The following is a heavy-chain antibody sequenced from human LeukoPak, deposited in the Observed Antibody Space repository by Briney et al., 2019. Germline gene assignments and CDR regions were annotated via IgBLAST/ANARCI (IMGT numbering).Heavy chain of an antibody. CDR1: GFTVSRSY. Sequence: GGSLRLSCAASGFTVSRSYMIWARQAPGKGLEWVSVIYSGGTTYYADSVKGRFTISRDNAKNSLYLQMNSLRAEDTAVYYCARGSGSYHFYYWGQGTLVTVSS. CDR2: IYSGGTT. D-gene: IGHD1-26*01. J-gene: IGHJ4*02. CDR3: ARGSGSYHFYY. V-gene: IGHV3-53*01.